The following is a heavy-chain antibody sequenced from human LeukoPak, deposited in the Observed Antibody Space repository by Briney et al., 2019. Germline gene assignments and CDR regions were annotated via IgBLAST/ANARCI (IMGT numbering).Heavy chain of an antibody. D-gene: IGHD2-15*01. CDR1: GFTFSDYY. Sequence: GGSLRLSCAASGFTFSDYYMSWIRQAPGKGLEWVSYISSSGSTIYYADSVKGRFTISRDNAKNSLYLQMNSLRAEDTAVYYCARTEKYCSGGSCYSGADYWGQGTLVTVSS. J-gene: IGHJ4*02. V-gene: IGHV3-11*01. CDR3: ARTEKYCSGGSCYSGADY. CDR2: ISSSGSTI.